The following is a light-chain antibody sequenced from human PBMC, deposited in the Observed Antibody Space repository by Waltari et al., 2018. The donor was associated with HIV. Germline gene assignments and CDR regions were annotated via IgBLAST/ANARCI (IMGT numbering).Light chain of an antibody. V-gene: IGKV1-33*01. Sequence: DIQMTQSPSSLSASVGDRVTITCQASQDLNNYLNLYQQRLGKAPKLLFDEASKLPTVVPTRFSGAGSGTDFSFNISSLQPEYFATYYWQQYEKLPLTFGEGTRVEIK. CDR2: EAS. CDR1: QDLNNY. J-gene: IGKJ4*01. CDR3: QQYEKLPLT.